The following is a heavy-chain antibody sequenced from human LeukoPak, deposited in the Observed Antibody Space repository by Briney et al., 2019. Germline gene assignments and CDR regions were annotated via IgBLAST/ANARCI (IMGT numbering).Heavy chain of an antibody. Sequence: ASVKVSCKASGYTFTSYDINWVRQATGQGLEWMGWMNPNSGNTGYAQKFQGRVTITRDTSATTAYLELSSLRSEDTAVYYCAIWFGESFDYWGQGTLVTVSS. V-gene: IGHV1-8*01. CDR1: GYTFTSYD. D-gene: IGHD3-10*01. CDR2: MNPNSGNT. J-gene: IGHJ4*02. CDR3: AIWFGESFDY.